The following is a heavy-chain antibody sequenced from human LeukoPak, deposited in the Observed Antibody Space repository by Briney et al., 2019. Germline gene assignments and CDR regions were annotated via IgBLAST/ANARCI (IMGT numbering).Heavy chain of an antibody. CDR2: ISSSSSYI. V-gene: IGHV3-21*01. D-gene: IGHD2-2*01. CDR1: GFTFSSYS. J-gene: IGHJ6*02. CDR3: ARAYCSSTSCYGMDV. Sequence: GGSLRLSCAASGFTFSSYSMNWVRQAPGKGLEWVSSISSSSSYIYYADSVKGRFTISRDNAKNSLYLQMNSPRAEDTAVYYCARAYCSSTSCYGMDVWGQGTTVTVSS.